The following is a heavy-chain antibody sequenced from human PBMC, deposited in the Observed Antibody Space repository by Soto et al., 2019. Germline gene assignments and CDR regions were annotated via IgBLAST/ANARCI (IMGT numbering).Heavy chain of an antibody. CDR3: ARASTIFGVVITPPDY. CDR2: INPNSGGT. V-gene: IGHV1-2*04. Sequence: ASVKVSCKASGYTFTGYYMHWVRQAPGQGLEWMGWINPNSGGTNYAQKFQGWVTMTRDTSISTAYMELSRLRSDDTAVYYCARASTIFGVVITPPDYWGQGTLVTVSS. D-gene: IGHD3-3*01. CDR1: GYTFTGYY. J-gene: IGHJ4*02.